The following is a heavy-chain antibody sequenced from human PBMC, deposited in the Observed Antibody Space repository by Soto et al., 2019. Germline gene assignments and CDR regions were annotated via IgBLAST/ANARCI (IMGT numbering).Heavy chain of an antibody. CDR2: IVVGSGNT. J-gene: IGHJ4*01. CDR1: GFTFTSSA. D-gene: IGHD3-22*01. Sequence: SVKVSCKASGFTFTSSAVQWVRQARGQRLEWIGWIVVGSGNTNYAQKFQERVTITRDMSTSAAYMELSSLRSEDTAVYYCAAGLGGRAYYYDSSGYYYFDYCGHGTLVTVS. CDR3: AAGLGGRAYYYDSSGYYYFDY. V-gene: IGHV1-58*01.